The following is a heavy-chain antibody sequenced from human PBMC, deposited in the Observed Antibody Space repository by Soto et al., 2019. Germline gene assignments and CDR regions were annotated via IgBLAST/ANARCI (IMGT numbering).Heavy chain of an antibody. CDR2: INNGGEYI. CDR3: ARDESAGSSIRY. V-gene: IGHV3-21*01. Sequence: EVQVVESGGGLVKPGGSLRLSCTAPGSPFSSYGMNWVRQDPGKGLEWVASINNGGEYIYYADSVQGRFTISRDNAKNSLCLQMNSLRAEDTAVYFCARDESAGSSIRYWGQGTLVTVSS. J-gene: IGHJ4*02. D-gene: IGHD6-13*01. CDR1: GSPFSSYG.